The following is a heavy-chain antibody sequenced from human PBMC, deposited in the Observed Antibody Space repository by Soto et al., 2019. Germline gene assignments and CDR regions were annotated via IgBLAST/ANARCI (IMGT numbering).Heavy chain of an antibody. Sequence: QVQLVQSGAEVKKPGASVKVSCKASGYTFTSYGISWVRQAPGQGLEWMGWISAYNGNTNYAQKLQGRVTMTTDTSTRTAYMELRSLRSDDTAVYYCASCEFGSSGGRGLYGMDVWGQGTTVTVSS. CDR2: ISAYNGNT. D-gene: IGHD2-15*01. CDR1: GYTFTSYG. V-gene: IGHV1-18*01. CDR3: ASCEFGSSGGRGLYGMDV. J-gene: IGHJ6*02.